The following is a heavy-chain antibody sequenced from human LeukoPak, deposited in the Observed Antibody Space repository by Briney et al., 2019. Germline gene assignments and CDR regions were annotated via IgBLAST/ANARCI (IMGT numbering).Heavy chain of an antibody. V-gene: IGHV4-59*01. Sequence: PSETLSLTCTVSGGSTSSYYWSWIRQPPGKGLEWIGYIYYSGSTNYNPSLKSRVTISVDTSKNQFSLKLSSVTAADTAVYYCAREGLSRDGYNSDYYYYYYMDVWGKGTTVTVSS. CDR3: AREGLSRDGYNSDYYYYYYMDV. J-gene: IGHJ6*03. CDR1: GGSTSSYY. CDR2: IYYSGST. D-gene: IGHD5-24*01.